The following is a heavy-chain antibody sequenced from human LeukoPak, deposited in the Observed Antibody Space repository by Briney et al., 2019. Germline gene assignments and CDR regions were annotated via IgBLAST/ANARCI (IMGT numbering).Heavy chain of an antibody. Sequence: GGSLRLSCAASGFTFSSYAMSWVRQAPGKGLEWVSAISGSGGSTYYADSVKGRFTISRGNSKNTLYLQMNSLRAEDTAVYYCAKAGARGSGSYYPINAFDIWGQGTMVTVSS. V-gene: IGHV3-23*01. D-gene: IGHD3-10*01. CDR3: AKAGARGSGSYYPINAFDI. CDR2: ISGSGGST. J-gene: IGHJ3*02. CDR1: GFTFSSYA.